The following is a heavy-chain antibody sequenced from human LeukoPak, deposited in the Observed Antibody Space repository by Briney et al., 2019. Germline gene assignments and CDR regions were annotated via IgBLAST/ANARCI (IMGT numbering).Heavy chain of an antibody. V-gene: IGHV6-1*01. CDR3: ARLVAGFKNYMDV. CDR2: TYYRSKWYN. D-gene: IGHD2-15*01. J-gene: IGHJ6*03. CDR1: GDSVSSNSAA. Sequence: SQTLSLTCAISGDSVSSNSAAWHWIRQSPSRGLEWLGRTYYRSKWYNDYAESVRSRITINPDTSKNQFSLQLNSVTPEDTAVYYCARLVAGFKNYMDVWGKGTTVTVSS.